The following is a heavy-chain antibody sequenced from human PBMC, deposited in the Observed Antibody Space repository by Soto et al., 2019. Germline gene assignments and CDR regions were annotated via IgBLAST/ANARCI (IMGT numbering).Heavy chain of an antibody. D-gene: IGHD1-26*01. CDR2: ISGSGGST. J-gene: IGHJ5*02. V-gene: IGHV3-23*01. Sequence: EVQLLESGGGLVQPGGSLRLSCAASGFTFSSYAMSWVRQAPGKGLEWVAAISGSGGSTYYADSVKGRFTISRDNSKKTLYLQMNSLRAEDTAVYYCAKDTRALVGATADWFDPWGQGTLVTVSS. CDR3: AKDTRALVGATADWFDP. CDR1: GFTFSSYA.